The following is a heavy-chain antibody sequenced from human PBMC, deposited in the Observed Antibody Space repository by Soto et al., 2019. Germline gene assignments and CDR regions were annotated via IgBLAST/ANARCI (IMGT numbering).Heavy chain of an antibody. CDR3: ARSATGLDIVVVVAAADAFDI. V-gene: IGHV1-2*04. CDR1: GYTFTGYY. J-gene: IGHJ3*02. D-gene: IGHD2-15*01. CDR2: INPNSGGT. Sequence: QVQLVQSGAEVKKPGASVKVSCKASGYTFTGYYMHWVRQAPGQGLEWMGWINPNSGGTNYAQKFQGWVTMTRDTSVSTASMGLSRLRSDDTAVYYCARSATGLDIVVVVAAADAFDIWGQGTMVTVSS.